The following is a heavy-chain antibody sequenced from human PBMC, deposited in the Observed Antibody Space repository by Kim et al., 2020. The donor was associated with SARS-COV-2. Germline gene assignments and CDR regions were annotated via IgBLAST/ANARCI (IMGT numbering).Heavy chain of an antibody. D-gene: IGHD3-10*01. CDR2: ISSYSNTI. V-gene: IGHV3-48*02. J-gene: IGHJ4*02. Sequence: EWVSFISSYSNTIKYADSVKGRFTRSRDNTKNSLYLQMNSLRDEDTAVYYCVRDRYSGSGSYTWLFDYWGQGTLVTVSS. CDR3: VRDRYSGSGSYTWLFDY.